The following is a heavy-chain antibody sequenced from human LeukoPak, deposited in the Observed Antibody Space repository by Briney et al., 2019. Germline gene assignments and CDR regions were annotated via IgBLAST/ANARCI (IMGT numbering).Heavy chain of an antibody. CDR2: IIPIFGTA. V-gene: IGHV1-69*13. D-gene: IGHD3-22*01. Sequence: ASVKVSCTASGGTFSSYAISWVRQAPGQGLEWMGGIIPIFGTANYAQKFQGRVTITADESTSTAYMELSSLRSEDTAVYYCARAYYYDSSGYYRSPFDYWGQGTLVTVSS. J-gene: IGHJ4*02. CDR1: GGTFSSYA. CDR3: ARAYYYDSSGYYRSPFDY.